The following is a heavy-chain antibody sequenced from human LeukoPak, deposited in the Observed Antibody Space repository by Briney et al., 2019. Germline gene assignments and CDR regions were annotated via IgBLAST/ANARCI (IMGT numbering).Heavy chain of an antibody. CDR1: GGSISSYY. V-gene: IGHV4-4*02. CDR2: IYHSGST. J-gene: IGHJ5*02. D-gene: IGHD1-26*01. Sequence: PSETLSLTCTVSGGSISSYYWSWVRQPPGKGLEWIGEIYHSGSTNYNPSLKSRVTISVDKSKNQFSLKLSSVTAADTAVYYCARVDEGSVGATEGGNWFDPWGQGTLVTVSS. CDR3: ARVDEGSVGATEGGNWFDP.